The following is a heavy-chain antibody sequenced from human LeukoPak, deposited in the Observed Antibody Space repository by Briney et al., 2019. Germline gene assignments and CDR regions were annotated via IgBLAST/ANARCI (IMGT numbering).Heavy chain of an antibody. CDR1: GGSISSGAYY. D-gene: IGHD4-11*01. Sequence: SETLSLTCTVSGGSISSGAYYWTWIRQHPGKGLEWLGYVYYSGSTYYNPSLRSRITMSLDTSKNQFSLKLSSVTAADTAVYFCARAPKGMTTVRYYYYYYMDVWGKGTTVTVYS. J-gene: IGHJ6*03. V-gene: IGHV4-31*03. CDR2: VYYSGST. CDR3: ARAPKGMTTVRYYYYYYMDV.